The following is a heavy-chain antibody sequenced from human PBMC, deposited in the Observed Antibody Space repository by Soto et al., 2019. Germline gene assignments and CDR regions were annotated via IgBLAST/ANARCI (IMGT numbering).Heavy chain of an antibody. CDR3: AKDRRGAYCSGGICYSPDY. J-gene: IGHJ4*02. D-gene: IGHD2-15*01. CDR1: GFTFSSHV. V-gene: IGHV3-23*01. Sequence: EVQLWESGGGLVQPGGSLRLSCAVSGFTFSSHVMSWVRQAPGKGLEWVSAISGTGGTYYADSVKGRFTISRDNSNNALYLQMNNLRDEDTAVSYCAKDRRGAYCSGGICYSPDYWGQGTLVIVSS. CDR2: ISGTGGT.